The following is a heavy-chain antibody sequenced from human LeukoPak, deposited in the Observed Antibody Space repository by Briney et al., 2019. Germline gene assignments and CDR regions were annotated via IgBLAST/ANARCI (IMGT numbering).Heavy chain of an antibody. CDR1: GDSISGSAYY. J-gene: IGHJ1*01. CDR2: IYQSGNT. CDR3: TRAPSVDWYYFQL. D-gene: IGHD3-9*01. V-gene: IGHV4-39*01. Sequence: SETLSLTCTVSGDSISGSAYYWAWIRQPPGRGLEWIGSIYQSGNTHYNPSLESPITMFVDTSKNQFSLKLSSVTAADTAVYYCTRAPSVDWYYFQLWGQGTLVTASS.